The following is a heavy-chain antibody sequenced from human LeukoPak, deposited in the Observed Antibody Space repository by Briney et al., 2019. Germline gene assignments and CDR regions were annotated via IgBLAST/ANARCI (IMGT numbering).Heavy chain of an antibody. V-gene: IGHV3-23*01. CDR3: AKDWEYCSGGSCRTDY. Sequence: RAGGSLRLSCAASGFTFSSYAMSWVRQAPGKGLEWVSAISGSGGSTYYADSVKGRFTISRDNSKNTLYLKMNSLRAEDTAVYYCAKDWEYCSGGSCRTDYWGQGTLVTVSS. J-gene: IGHJ4*02. D-gene: IGHD2-15*01. CDR1: GFTFSSYA. CDR2: ISGSGGST.